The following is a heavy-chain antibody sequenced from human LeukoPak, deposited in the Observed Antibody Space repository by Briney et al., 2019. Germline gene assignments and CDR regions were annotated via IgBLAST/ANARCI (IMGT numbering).Heavy chain of an antibody. CDR3: ARERPYFLSGSSTSPLDY. CDR1: GGTFSYA. D-gene: IGHD1-26*01. J-gene: IGHJ4*02. V-gene: IGHV1-69*05. Sequence: SVKVSCKASGGTFSYAISWVRQAPGQGLEWMGGIIPIFGTADYAQQFQGRVTMTRNTSISTAYMELSSLRSEDTAVYYCARERPYFLSGSSTSPLDYWGQGTLVTVSS. CDR2: IIPIFGTA.